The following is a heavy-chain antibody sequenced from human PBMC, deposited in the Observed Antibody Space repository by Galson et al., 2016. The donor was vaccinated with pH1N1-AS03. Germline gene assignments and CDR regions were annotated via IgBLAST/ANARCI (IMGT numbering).Heavy chain of an antibody. J-gene: IGHJ4*02. V-gene: IGHV3-23*01. Sequence: SLRLSCAASGFTFRSFAMTWVRQAPGKGLEWVSGISGSGEITYYADSLKGRFTISRDNSKNTLYLQMSSLRAEDAAVYYCAKVPTFGVLIIQYYFDYWGQGALVTVSS. CDR1: GFTFRSFA. CDR2: ISGSGEIT. D-gene: IGHD3-3*01. CDR3: AKVPTFGVLIIQYYFDY.